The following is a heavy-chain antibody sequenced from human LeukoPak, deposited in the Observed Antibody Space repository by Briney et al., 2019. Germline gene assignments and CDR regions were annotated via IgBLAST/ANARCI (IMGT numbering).Heavy chain of an antibody. V-gene: IGHV4-59*11. D-gene: IGHD1-26*01. CDR1: GGSISSHY. CDR3: ARGRIVGATRDAFDI. Sequence: PSETLSLTCTVSGGSISSHYWSWIRQPPGKGLEWIGYIYYSGSTNYNHSLKSRVTISVDTSKNQFSLKLSSVTAADTAVYYCARGRIVGATRDAFDIWGQGTMVTVSP. J-gene: IGHJ3*02. CDR2: IYYSGST.